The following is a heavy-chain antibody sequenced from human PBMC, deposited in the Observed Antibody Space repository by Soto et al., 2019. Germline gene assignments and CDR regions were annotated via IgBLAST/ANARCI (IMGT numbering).Heavy chain of an antibody. CDR2: XRXXXGEX. CDR3: ARTSPQLDY. Sequence: GXSVKVSCKASCYTFTIHGFNWVRQAPGQXXXXXXXXRXXXGEXXHEXXXXXXXKXXXEXXXSKVYRELRSLRYEDTAVYYCARTSPQLDYWGQGTLGNVSS. V-gene: IGHV1-18*01. J-gene: IGHJ4*02. D-gene: IGHD6-6*01. CDR1: CYTFTIHG.